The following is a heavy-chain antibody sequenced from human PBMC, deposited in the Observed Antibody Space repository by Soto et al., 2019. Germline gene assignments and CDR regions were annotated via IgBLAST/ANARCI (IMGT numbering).Heavy chain of an antibody. J-gene: IGHJ6*02. CDR3: ASSSWAGNIFYYGMDV. Sequence: QVQLVQSGADVKQSGASVRVSCKASGQSLTSYAMHWVRQAPGQRLEWMGWINGGNGNTRYSPKFQDRVTITRDTSASTVYMEVSSLRSEDTAVYFCASSSWAGNIFYYGMDVXGQG. D-gene: IGHD3-9*01. CDR2: INGGNGNT. V-gene: IGHV1-3*01. CDR1: GQSLTSYA.